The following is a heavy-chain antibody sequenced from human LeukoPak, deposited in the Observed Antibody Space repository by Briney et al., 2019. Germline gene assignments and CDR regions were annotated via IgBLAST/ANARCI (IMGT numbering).Heavy chain of an antibody. J-gene: IGHJ4*02. CDR3: TTVPYSYGSGSDYYFDY. Sequence: GGSLRLSCAASGFTFSNAWMSWVRQAPGKGLEWVGLIKSKTDGCTTDYAAPVKGRFSISRDDTKNTMYLQMNSMKTEDTAVYYCTTVPYSYGSGSDYYFDYWGQGTLVTVSS. V-gene: IGHV3-15*01. CDR2: IKSKTDGCTT. D-gene: IGHD3-10*01. CDR1: GFTFSNAW.